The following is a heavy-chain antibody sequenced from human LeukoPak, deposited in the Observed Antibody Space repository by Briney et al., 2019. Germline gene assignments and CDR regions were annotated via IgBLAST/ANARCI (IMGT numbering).Heavy chain of an antibody. CDR2: IYYTGST. Sequence: SETLSLTCTVSGGSISNYYWNWIRQPPGKGLEWIGYIYYTGSTNYNPSLKSRVTMSVDTSKNQFSLKLSSVTAADTAVYYCARESFVIVGNAFDIWGQGTMVTVSS. V-gene: IGHV4-59*01. J-gene: IGHJ3*02. CDR3: ARESFVIVGNAFDI. CDR1: GGSISNYY. D-gene: IGHD3-22*01.